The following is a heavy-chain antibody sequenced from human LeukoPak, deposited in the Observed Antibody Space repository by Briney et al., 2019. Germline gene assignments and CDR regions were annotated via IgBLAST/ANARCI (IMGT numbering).Heavy chain of an antibody. Sequence: PSETLSLTCGIYGVASAGIDWSWIRQSPGRGLEWIGEINHTGSTNYNPSLKSRVIISIDTSKNQFSLKLSSVTAADTAVYYCATDSWSRDAFDIWGQGTMVTVSS. J-gene: IGHJ3*02. V-gene: IGHV4-34*01. CDR1: GVASAGID. CDR2: INHTGST. D-gene: IGHD3-22*01. CDR3: ATDSWSRDAFDI.